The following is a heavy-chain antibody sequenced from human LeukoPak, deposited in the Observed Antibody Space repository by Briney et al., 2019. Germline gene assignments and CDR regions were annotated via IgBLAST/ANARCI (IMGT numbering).Heavy chain of an antibody. CDR2: ISSSGSTI. CDR3: ATSGGRPVLQGDY. D-gene: IGHD2/OR15-2a*01. V-gene: IGHV3-11*01. J-gene: IGHJ4*02. CDR1: GFTFSDDY. Sequence: GRSLRVSWAASGFTFSDDYMSWIRQVPSKGLEWVSYISSSGSTIDYADCVEGRFTISRDNAKNSLYLQMNSLRAEDTAVYYCATSGGRPVLQGDYWGEGALVTVSS.